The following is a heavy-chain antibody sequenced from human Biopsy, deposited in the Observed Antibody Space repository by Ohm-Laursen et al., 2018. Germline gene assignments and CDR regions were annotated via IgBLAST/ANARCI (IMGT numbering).Heavy chain of an antibody. J-gene: IGHJ5*02. D-gene: IGHD3-10*01. CDR1: GFTFSGYA. CDR3: AKGRSGGTGHGNWFDP. V-gene: IGHV3-23*01. CDR2: VTGSGRST. Sequence: LRLSCAATGFTFSGYAMSWVRQGPEKGLEWVSVVTGSGRSTYYTDSVKGRFSISRDNSKNTLYLQMNSLRVEDTAVYYCAKGRSGGTGHGNWFDPWGQGTLVIVSS.